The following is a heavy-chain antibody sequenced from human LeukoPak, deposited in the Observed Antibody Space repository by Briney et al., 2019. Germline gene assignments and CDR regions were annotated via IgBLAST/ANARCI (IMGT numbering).Heavy chain of an antibody. Sequence: ASVKVSCKASGHTFTSYGISWVRQAPGQGLEWMGWISVYNGNTNYAQKLQGRVTMTTDTSTSTAYMELRSLRSDDTAVYYCARDFMLGDGGYVYYGMDVWGKGTTVTVSS. D-gene: IGHD5-12*01. V-gene: IGHV1-18*04. CDR2: ISVYNGNT. CDR3: ARDFMLGDGGYVYYGMDV. J-gene: IGHJ6*04. CDR1: GHTFTSYG.